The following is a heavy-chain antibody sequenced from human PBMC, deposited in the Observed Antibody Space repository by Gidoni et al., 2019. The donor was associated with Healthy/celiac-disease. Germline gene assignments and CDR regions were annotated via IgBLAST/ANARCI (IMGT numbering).Heavy chain of an antibody. CDR1: GFTFSSDA. Sequence: QVQLVESGGGVVQPGRSLRLSCAASGFTFSSDAMHWVRQAPGKGLEWVAVISDDGSNKYYADSVKGRFTISRDNSKNTLYLQMNSLRAEDTAVYYCARDKVTTAYYYYYYYMDVWGKGTTVTVSS. V-gene: IGHV3-30*04. D-gene: IGHD2-21*02. CDR2: ISDDGSNK. CDR3: ARDKVTTAYYYYYYYMDV. J-gene: IGHJ6*03.